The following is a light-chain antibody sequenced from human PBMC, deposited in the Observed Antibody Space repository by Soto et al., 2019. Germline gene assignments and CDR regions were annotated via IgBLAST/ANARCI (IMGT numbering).Light chain of an antibody. V-gene: IGLV2-8*01. Sequence: QSVLTQPPSASGSPGQSVTISCTGTSSDVGGYNYVSWYQQHPGKAPKLMIYEVSKRPSGVPDRFSGSKSGNTASLTVSGLQAEDEADYYCSSYAVSNNSVFGTGTKVTVL. CDR3: SSYAVSNNSV. CDR2: EVS. J-gene: IGLJ1*01. CDR1: SSDVGGYNY.